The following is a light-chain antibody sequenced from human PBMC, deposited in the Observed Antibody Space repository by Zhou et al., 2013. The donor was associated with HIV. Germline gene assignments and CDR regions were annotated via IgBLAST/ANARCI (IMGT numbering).Light chain of an antibody. J-gene: IGKJ1*01. CDR3: QQYGSSPTWT. V-gene: IGKV3-20*01. CDR1: QSVSSNY. Sequence: EVVLTQSPATLSLSPGERATLSCRASQSVSSNYLAWYQQKPGQAPRLLIYGASSRATGIPDRFSGSGSGTDFTLTISRLEPEDFAVYYCQQYGSSPTWTFGQGTKVEIK. CDR2: GAS.